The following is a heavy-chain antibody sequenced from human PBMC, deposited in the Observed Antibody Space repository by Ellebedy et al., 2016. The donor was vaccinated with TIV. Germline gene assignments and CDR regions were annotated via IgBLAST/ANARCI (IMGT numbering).Heavy chain of an antibody. V-gene: IGHV4-38-2*02. J-gene: IGHJ6*02. CDR2: IYHSGST. CDR1: GYSISSGYY. D-gene: IGHD3/OR15-3a*01. Sequence: SETLSLTXTVSGYSISSGYYWGWIRQPPGQGLEWIGSIYHSGSTYYNPSLKSRVAISVDTSKNQFSLKLSSVTAADTAVYYCARTDLRYGMDVWGQGTTVTVSS. CDR3: ARTDLRYGMDV.